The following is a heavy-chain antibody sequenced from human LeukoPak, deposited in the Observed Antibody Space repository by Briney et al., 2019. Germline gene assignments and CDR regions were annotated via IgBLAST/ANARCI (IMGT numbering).Heavy chain of an antibody. Sequence: PGGSLRLSCAASGFTFSSYGMHWVRHAPGKGLEWVAVISYDGSNKYYANSVKGRFTISRDNSKNTLYLQMNSLRAEDTAVYYCAKGRNYDFWSGYHRGSYYYYGMDVWGQGTTVTVSS. J-gene: IGHJ6*02. CDR3: AKGRNYDFWSGYHRGSYYYYGMDV. D-gene: IGHD3-3*01. CDR2: ISYDGSNK. CDR1: GFTFSSYG. V-gene: IGHV3-30*18.